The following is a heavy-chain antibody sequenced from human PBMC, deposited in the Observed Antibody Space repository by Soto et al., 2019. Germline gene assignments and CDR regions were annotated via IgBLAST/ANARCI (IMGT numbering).Heavy chain of an antibody. CDR2: IYYSGST. CDR1: GGSISSSSYY. Sequence: SETLSLTCTVSGGSISSSSYYWGWIRQPPGKGLEWIGSIYYSGSTYYNPSLKSRVTISVDTSKNQFSLKLSPVTAADTAVYYCARRQGAFDIWGQGTMVTVSS. V-gene: IGHV4-39*01. CDR3: ARRQGAFDI. J-gene: IGHJ3*02.